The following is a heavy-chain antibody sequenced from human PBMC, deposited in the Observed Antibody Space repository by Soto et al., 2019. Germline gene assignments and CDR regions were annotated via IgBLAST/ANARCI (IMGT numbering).Heavy chain of an antibody. CDR3: ARAAHYSSPFRWFDP. CDR1: GGSISSGGYY. Sequence: QVQLQESGPGLVKPSQTLSLTCTVSGGSISSGGYYWSWIRQHPGKGLEWIGYIYYSGSTYYNPSLKSRVTLSLDTSKNQFSLKLSSVTAADTAVYYCARAAHYSSPFRWFDPWGQGTLVTVSS. V-gene: IGHV4-31*03. D-gene: IGHD6-13*01. CDR2: IYYSGST. J-gene: IGHJ5*02.